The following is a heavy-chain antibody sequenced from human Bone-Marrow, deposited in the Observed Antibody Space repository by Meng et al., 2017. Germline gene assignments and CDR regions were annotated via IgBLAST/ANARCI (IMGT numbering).Heavy chain of an antibody. D-gene: IGHD2-15*01. CDR3: AGNGEWGYCSGGSCYDYYYYGMDV. Sequence: ASVKVSCKASGYTFTSYGISWVRQAPGQGLEWMGWISAYNGNTNYAQKLQGRVTMTTDTSTSTAYMELSSLRSEDTAVYYCAGNGEWGYCSGGSCYDYYYYGMDVWGQGTTVTVSS. J-gene: IGHJ6*02. V-gene: IGHV1-18*01. CDR2: ISAYNGNT. CDR1: GYTFTSYG.